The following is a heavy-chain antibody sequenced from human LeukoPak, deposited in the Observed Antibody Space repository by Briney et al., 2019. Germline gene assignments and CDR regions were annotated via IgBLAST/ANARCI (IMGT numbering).Heavy chain of an antibody. J-gene: IGHJ3*01. CDR2: IYPSDSDT. D-gene: IGHD2-2*01. CDR1: GSLFNNYW. Sequence: GASLNSSCEGSGSLFNNYWIAWGRQMPGKGLEWMGIIYPSDSDTRYRPSFQGHVTMSADKSSNIVYLQWSSLEASDTAKYFCARRSTISAFDAYVWGQGTMVSVSS. CDR3: ARRSTISAFDAYV. V-gene: IGHV5-51*01.